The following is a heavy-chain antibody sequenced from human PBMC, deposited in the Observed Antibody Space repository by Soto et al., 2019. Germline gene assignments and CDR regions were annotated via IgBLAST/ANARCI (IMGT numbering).Heavy chain of an antibody. CDR3: ARESYSNYGNWFDP. D-gene: IGHD4-4*01. J-gene: IGHJ5*02. CDR2: ISSSSSYI. CDR1: GFTFSSYS. V-gene: IGHV3-21*01. Sequence: SGGSLRLSCAASGFTFSSYSMNWVRQAPGKGLEWVSSISSSSSYIYYADSVKGRFTISRDNAKNSLYLQMNSLRAEDTAVYYCARESYSNYGNWFDPWGQGTLVTVSS.